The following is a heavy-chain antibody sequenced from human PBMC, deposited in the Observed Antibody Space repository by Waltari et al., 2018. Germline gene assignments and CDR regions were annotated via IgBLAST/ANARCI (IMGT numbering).Heavy chain of an antibody. V-gene: IGHV3-30*18. J-gene: IGHJ3*02. CDR2: ISDDGSNK. CDR1: GFTFSSYG. Sequence: QVQLVASGGGVVQPGRSLRLSCAASGFTFSSYGMHWVRQAPGKGLEWVAVISDDGSNKYYADSVKGRFTISRDNSKNTLYLQMNSLRAEDTAVYYCAKDDYDITIWGQGTMVTVSS. D-gene: IGHD3-9*01. CDR3: AKDDYDITI.